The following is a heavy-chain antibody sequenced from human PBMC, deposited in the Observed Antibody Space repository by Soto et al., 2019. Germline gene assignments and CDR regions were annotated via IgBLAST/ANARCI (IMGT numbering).Heavy chain of an antibody. CDR1: GGSISSHY. CDR2: IYYRGST. D-gene: IGHD1-26*01. CDR3: ARDGREASGMDV. J-gene: IGHJ6*02. V-gene: IGHV4-59*11. Sequence: ETLSLTCTVSGGSISSHYWSWVRQAPGKGLEWIGHIYYRGSTNYNPSLRSRSTISVDTSKNQFSLKLNSVTTADAAVYYCARDGREASGMDVWGQGTKVTVSS.